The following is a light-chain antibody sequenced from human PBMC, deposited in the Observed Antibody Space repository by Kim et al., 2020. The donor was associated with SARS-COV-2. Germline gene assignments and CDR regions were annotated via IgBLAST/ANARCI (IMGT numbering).Light chain of an antibody. CDR1: QSLVYSDGNTY. CDR2: KVS. Sequence: QPASISCRSSQSLVYSDGNTYLNWFQQRPGQSPRRLFYKVSNRDSGVPDRLSGSGLGTDFTLKIRRVEVEYVGVYYCMQGIHPITFGQGTRLEIK. J-gene: IGKJ5*01. V-gene: IGKV2-30*01. CDR3: MQGIHPIT.